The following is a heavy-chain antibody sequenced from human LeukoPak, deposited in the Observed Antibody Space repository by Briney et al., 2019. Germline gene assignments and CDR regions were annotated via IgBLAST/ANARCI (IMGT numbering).Heavy chain of an antibody. V-gene: IGHV4-4*07. Sequence: PSETLSLTCTVSGGSISSYYWTWIRQPAGKGLEWIGRIYTSGYTNYKPSLKSRVTISLDASKNQFSLKLGSVTAADTAVYYCAREESDWSSLGYFYHYMDVWGKGTTVTISS. D-gene: IGHD3-9*01. J-gene: IGHJ6*03. CDR3: AREESDWSSLGYFYHYMDV. CDR2: IYTSGYT. CDR1: GGSISSYY.